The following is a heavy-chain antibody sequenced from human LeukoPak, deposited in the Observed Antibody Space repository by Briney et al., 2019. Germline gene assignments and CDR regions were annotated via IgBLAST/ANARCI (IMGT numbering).Heavy chain of an antibody. D-gene: IGHD6-13*01. CDR2: IIPILGIA. CDR1: GGTFSSYA. V-gene: IGHV1-69*04. Sequence: ASVKLSCKASGGTFSSYAISWVRQAPGQGLEWWGRIIPILGIANYAQKFQGRVTITADKATSTGYMELSSLRSEDTPVYYCAREKNPKYGQQLVFTYYYYYGMDVWGQGTTVTVSS. CDR3: AREKNPKYGQQLVFTYYYYYGMDV. J-gene: IGHJ6*02.